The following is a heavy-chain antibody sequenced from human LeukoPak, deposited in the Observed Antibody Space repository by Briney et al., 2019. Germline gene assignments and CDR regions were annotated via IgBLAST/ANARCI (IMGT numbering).Heavy chain of an antibody. J-gene: IGHJ4*02. CDR1: GFTFSSYA. CDR2: ISSNGGST. Sequence: GGSLRLSCAASGFTFSSYAMHWVRQAPGKGLEYVSAISSNGGSTYYANSVKGRFTISRDNSKNTLYLQMGSLRAEDMAVYYCARGDSSGYYYRNQIFDYWGQGTLVTVSS. V-gene: IGHV3-64*01. D-gene: IGHD3-22*01. CDR3: ARGDSSGYYYRNQIFDY.